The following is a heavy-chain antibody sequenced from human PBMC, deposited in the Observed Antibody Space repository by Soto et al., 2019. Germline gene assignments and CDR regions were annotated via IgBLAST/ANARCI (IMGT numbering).Heavy chain of an antibody. CDR3: ARVTACSGGSRYHLLLDY. Sequence: SETLSLTCTVSGGSISSYYWSWIRQPPGKGLEWIGYIYYSGSTNYNPSLKSRVTISVDTSKNQFSLKLSSVTAADTAVYYCARVTACSGGSRYHLLLDYWGQGTLVTVSS. CDR2: IYYSGST. CDR1: GGSISSYY. J-gene: IGHJ4*02. D-gene: IGHD2-15*01. V-gene: IGHV4-59*01.